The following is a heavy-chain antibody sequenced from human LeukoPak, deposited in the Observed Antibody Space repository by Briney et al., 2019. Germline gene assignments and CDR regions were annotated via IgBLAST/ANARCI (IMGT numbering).Heavy chain of an antibody. CDR1: GFTFSSYA. CDR3: AKRSSAPIEGY. J-gene: IGHJ4*02. D-gene: IGHD2-15*01. Sequence: GGSLRLSCAASGFTFSSYAMSWGRHAPGEGLGWVSAISGSGGSTYYADSVKGRFTTSRDNSKNTLYLQMNSLRAEDTAVYYCAKRSSAPIEGYWGQGTLVTVSA. CDR2: ISGSGGST. V-gene: IGHV3-23*01.